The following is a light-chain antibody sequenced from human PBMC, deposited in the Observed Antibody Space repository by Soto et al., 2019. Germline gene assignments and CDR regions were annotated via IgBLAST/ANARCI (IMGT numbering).Light chain of an antibody. CDR1: QSISRR. V-gene: IGKV1-5*01. J-gene: IGKJ4*01. CDR2: DVS. CDR3: QQSYSTPLT. Sequence: DIQMTHSPSTLSASVGDRVIITCRASQSISRRLAWYQQKPGKAPRLLIYDVSTLESGVPSRFSGSGSGTDFTLTISSLQPEDFATYYCQQSYSTPLTFCGGTKVDI.